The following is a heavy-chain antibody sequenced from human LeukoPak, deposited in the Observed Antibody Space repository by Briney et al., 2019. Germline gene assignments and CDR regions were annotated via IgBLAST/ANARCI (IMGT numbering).Heavy chain of an antibody. CDR3: ARDLWFGDGREY. CDR1: GFTVSSNY. D-gene: IGHD3-10*01. V-gene: IGHV3-53*01. CDR2: IYSGGST. Sequence: GGSLRLSCAASGFTVSSNYMSWVRQAPGKGLEWVSVIYSGGSTYYADSVKGRFTISRDNSKNTLYLQMNSLRAEDTAVYYCARDLWFGDGREYWGQGTLVTVSS. J-gene: IGHJ4*02.